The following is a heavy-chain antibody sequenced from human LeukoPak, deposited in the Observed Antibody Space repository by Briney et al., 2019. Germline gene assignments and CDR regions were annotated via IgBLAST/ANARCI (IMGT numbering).Heavy chain of an antibody. Sequence: SETLSLTCAVYGGSLSGYYWSWIRQPPGKGLEWIGEINHSGSTNYNPSLKSRVTISVDTSKDQFSLKLSSVTAADTAVYYCAREVAGTPWIDYWGQGTLVTVPS. D-gene: IGHD6-19*01. CDR2: INHSGST. CDR1: GGSLSGYY. J-gene: IGHJ4*02. CDR3: AREVAGTPWIDY. V-gene: IGHV4-34*01.